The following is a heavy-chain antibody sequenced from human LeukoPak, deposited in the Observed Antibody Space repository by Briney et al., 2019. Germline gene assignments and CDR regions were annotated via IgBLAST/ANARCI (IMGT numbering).Heavy chain of an antibody. CDR3: ATVSPSYYDSTGGGFDL. V-gene: IGHV1-24*01. J-gene: IGHJ2*01. Sequence: ASVKVSCKVSGYTLTELSMHWVRQAPGKGLEWMGGFDPEDGETIYAQKFQGRVTMTEDTSTDTAYMELSSLRAEDTAVYYCATVSPSYYDSTGGGFDLWGRGTLVTVSS. CDR1: GYTLTELS. D-gene: IGHD3-22*01. CDR2: FDPEDGET.